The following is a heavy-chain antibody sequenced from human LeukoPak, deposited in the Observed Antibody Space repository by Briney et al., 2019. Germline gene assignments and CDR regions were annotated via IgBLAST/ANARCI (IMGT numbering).Heavy chain of an antibody. CDR2: ISSSSSYI. J-gene: IGHJ4*02. V-gene: IGHV3-21*01. CDR3: ARDQQGGFDY. Sequence: GGSLRLSCAASGFTFSSYSMNWVRQAPGKGLEWVSSISSSSSYIYYADSVKGRFTISRDNAKNSLYLQVNSLRAEDTAVYYCARDQQGGFDYWGQGTLVTVSS. CDR1: GFTFSSYS. D-gene: IGHD3-16*01.